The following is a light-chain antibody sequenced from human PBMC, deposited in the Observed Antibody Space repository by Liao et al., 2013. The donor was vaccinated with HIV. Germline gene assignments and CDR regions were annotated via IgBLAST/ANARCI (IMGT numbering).Light chain of an antibody. CDR1: NIGSKS. Sequence: YVLTQPPSVSAAPGETARITCGEKNIGSKSVHWYRQKPGQAPALVIHYDSDRPSGIPDRISGSNSGNTATLTISRVEAGDEADYYCQVWDFATNYVFGTGTKVTVL. J-gene: IGLJ1*01. V-gene: IGLV3-21*01. CDR2: YDS. CDR3: QVWDFATNYV.